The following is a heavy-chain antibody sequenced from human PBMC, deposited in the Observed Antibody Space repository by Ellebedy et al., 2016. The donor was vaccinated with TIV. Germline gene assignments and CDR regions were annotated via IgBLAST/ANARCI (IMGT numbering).Heavy chain of an antibody. CDR1: GFTFSSYG. V-gene: IGHV3-33*01. Sequence: GGSLRLSXAASGFTFSSYGMHWVRQAPGQGLEWVAVIWADGSIQKYADSVKGRFTISKDNSKNTLYLQMNSLRAEDTALYYCTTDRGGAPFDYWGQGTLVTVSS. CDR3: TTDRGGAPFDY. J-gene: IGHJ4*02. D-gene: IGHD1-26*01. CDR2: IWADGSIQ.